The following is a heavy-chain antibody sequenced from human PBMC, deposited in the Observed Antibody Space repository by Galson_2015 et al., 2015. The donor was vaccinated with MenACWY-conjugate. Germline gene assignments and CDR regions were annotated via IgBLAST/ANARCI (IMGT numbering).Heavy chain of an antibody. V-gene: IGHV3-74*01. CDR1: GFIFNTYW. D-gene: IGHD1-26*01. CDR3: AKTRGASFYFDS. J-gene: IGHJ4*02. Sequence: SLRLSCAASGFIFNTYWMHWVLQAPGKGLVWVSRINPGGSSTTYADSVKDRFTISRDNAKNTLYLQMNSLRPEDTAVFYCAKTRGASFYFDSWGQGTLVTVSS. CDR2: INPGGSST.